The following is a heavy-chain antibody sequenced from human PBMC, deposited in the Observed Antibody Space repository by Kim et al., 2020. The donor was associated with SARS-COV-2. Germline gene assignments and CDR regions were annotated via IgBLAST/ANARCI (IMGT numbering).Heavy chain of an antibody. CDR1: GFTFSSYS. J-gene: IGHJ4*02. D-gene: IGHD6-19*01. Sequence: GGSLRLSCAASGFTFSSYSMNWVRQAPGKGLEWISSISSSGSYIYYADSMKGRFTISRDNARASLYLQMNSLRAEDTAVYYCARVHTRGWLYSDYWCQGT. CDR3: ARVHTRGWLYSDY. CDR2: ISSSGSYI. V-gene: IGHV3-21*01.